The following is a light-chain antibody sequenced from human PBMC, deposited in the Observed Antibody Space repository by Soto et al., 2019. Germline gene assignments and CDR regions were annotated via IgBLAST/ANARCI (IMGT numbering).Light chain of an antibody. J-gene: IGLJ1*01. V-gene: IGLV2-14*01. CDR2: EVT. Sequence: QSALTQPASVSGSPGQSIAISCTGTSSDVGGYDYVSWYQQHPDKAPKLIIYEVTKRPSGVSNLFSGSKSGNTASLTISGLQPDDEADYYCSSPASGDPRVFGSGTKVTVL. CDR1: SSDVGGYDY. CDR3: SSPASGDPRV.